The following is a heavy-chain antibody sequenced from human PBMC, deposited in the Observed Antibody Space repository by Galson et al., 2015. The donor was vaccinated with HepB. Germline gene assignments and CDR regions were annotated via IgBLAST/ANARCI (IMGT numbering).Heavy chain of an antibody. J-gene: IGHJ4*02. Sequence: TLSLTCTVSGGSISSGGYYWSWIRQHPGKGLEWIGYIYYSGSTYYNPSLKSRVTISVDTSKNQFSLKLSSVTAADTAVYYCARGRGSIAAAEPVDYWGQGTLVTVSS. CDR3: ARGRGSIAAAEPVDY. V-gene: IGHV4-31*03. CDR2: IYYSGST. D-gene: IGHD6-13*01. CDR1: GGSISSGGYY.